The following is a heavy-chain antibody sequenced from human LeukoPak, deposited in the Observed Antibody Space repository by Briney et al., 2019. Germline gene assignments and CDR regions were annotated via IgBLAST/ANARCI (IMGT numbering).Heavy chain of an antibody. Sequence: SETLSLTCTVSGGSISSGDYYWSWIRQPPGKGLEWIGYIYYSGSTYYNPCLKSRVTISVDTSKNQFSLKLSSVTAADTAVYYCAREWGRITMVRGAQPPSHFDYWGQGTLVTVSS. V-gene: IGHV4-30-4*01. CDR3: AREWGRITMVRGAQPPSHFDY. CDR2: IYYSGST. J-gene: IGHJ4*02. CDR1: GGSISSGDYY. D-gene: IGHD3-10*01.